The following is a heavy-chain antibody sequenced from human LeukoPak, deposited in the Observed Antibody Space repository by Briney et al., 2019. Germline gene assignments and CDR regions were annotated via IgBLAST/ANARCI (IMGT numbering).Heavy chain of an antibody. J-gene: IGHJ4*02. CDR3: ARSGSTGYCSGGSCYTLFDY. V-gene: IGHV1-18*01. CDR2: ISAYNGNT. D-gene: IGHD2-15*01. CDR1: GYAFTSYG. Sequence: ASVKVSCKASGYAFTSYGISWVRQAPGQGLEWMGWISAYNGNTNYAQKLQGRVTMTTDTSTSTAYMELRSLRSDDTAVYYCARSGSTGYCSGGSCYTLFDYWGQGTLVTVSS.